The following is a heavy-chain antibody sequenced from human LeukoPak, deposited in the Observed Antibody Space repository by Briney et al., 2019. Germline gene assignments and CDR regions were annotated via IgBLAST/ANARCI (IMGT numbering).Heavy chain of an antibody. CDR3: ARDPLGSWFGESPSRGIWFDP. D-gene: IGHD3-10*01. Sequence: GASVKVSCKASGYTFTSYYMHWVRQAPGQGLEWMGIINPSGGSTSYAQKFQGRVTMTRDTSTSTVYMELSSLRSEDTAVYYCARDPLGSWFGESPSRGIWFDPWGQGTLVTVSP. CDR1: GYTFTSYY. CDR2: INPSGGST. V-gene: IGHV1-46*01. J-gene: IGHJ5*02.